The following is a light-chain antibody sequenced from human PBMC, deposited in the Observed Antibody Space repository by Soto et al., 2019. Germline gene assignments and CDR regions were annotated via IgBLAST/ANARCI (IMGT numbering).Light chain of an antibody. CDR3: QQFVGYPLT. J-gene: IGKJ4*01. CDR2: DTS. Sequence: EVVMTQSPALLSVSPGERVTLSCRASQSVNNNLAWYQQQPGQAPRLLIYDTSSRATGVPGRFRGSGSGTEFTLTISSLKAEDFAVYYCQQFVGYPLTFGGGTKVQIK. V-gene: IGKV3-15*01. CDR1: QSVNNN.